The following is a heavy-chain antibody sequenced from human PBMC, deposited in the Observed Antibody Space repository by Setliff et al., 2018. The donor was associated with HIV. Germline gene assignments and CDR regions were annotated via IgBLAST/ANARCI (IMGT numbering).Heavy chain of an antibody. CDR3: ARGPPFAY. V-gene: IGHV4-39*07. CDR2: IAYSGTTMYT. J-gene: IGHJ4*02. CDR1: GDSIARNTYY. Sequence: SETLSLTCTVSGDSIARNTYYWSWIRQPAGKGLEWIADIAYSGTTMYTNYNPSLESRVTVSEDTSRHQFSLKLTSVTADDTGIYYCARGPPFAYWGQGLLVTVSS.